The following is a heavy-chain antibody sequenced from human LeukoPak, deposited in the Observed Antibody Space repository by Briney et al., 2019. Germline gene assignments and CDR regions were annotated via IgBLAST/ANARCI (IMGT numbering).Heavy chain of an antibody. CDR3: ARDLVYSSPPAGMDV. CDR1: GGTFSGYA. D-gene: IGHD6-13*01. CDR2: IIPIFGTA. V-gene: IGHV1-69*13. Sequence: SVKVSCKASGGTFSGYAISWVRQAPGQGLEWMGGIIPIFGTANYAQKFQGRVTITADESTSTAYMELSSLRSEDTAVYYCARDLVYSSPPAGMDVWGQGTTVTVSS. J-gene: IGHJ6*02.